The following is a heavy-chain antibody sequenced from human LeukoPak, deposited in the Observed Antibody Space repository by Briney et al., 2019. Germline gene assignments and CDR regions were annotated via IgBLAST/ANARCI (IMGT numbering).Heavy chain of an antibody. Sequence: SVKVSCKASGGTFSSYAISWVRQAPGQGLEWMGGIIPIFGTANYAQKFQGRVTITADKSTSTAYMELSSLRSEDTAVYYCARGRRCSGGSCYYSASWFDPWGQGTLVTVSS. D-gene: IGHD2-15*01. J-gene: IGHJ5*02. V-gene: IGHV1-69*06. CDR3: ARGRRCSGGSCYYSASWFDP. CDR1: GGTFSSYA. CDR2: IIPIFGTA.